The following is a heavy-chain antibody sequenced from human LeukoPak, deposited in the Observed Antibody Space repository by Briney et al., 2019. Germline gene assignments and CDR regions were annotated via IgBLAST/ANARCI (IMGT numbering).Heavy chain of an antibody. V-gene: IGHV3-11*01. Sequence: VGSLRVSCVPSGFTFSDYYMSWFRQAPGRGLEGVSYISSSGSIIYYPDSVKGRFTIFRENAKNSLYLQMNSLRAEDTGVYYVARQATGTIDYWGQGTLVTVSS. CDR2: ISSSGSII. CDR3: ARQATGTIDY. J-gene: IGHJ4*02. D-gene: IGHD1-1*01. CDR1: GFTFSDYY.